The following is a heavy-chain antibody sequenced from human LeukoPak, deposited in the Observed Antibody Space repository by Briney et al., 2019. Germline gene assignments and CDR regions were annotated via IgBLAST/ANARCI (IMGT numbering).Heavy chain of an antibody. CDR3: ARDDAYDILTGYSIGFDY. D-gene: IGHD3-9*01. V-gene: IGHV3-7*01. CDR2: IKRDGSEK. J-gene: IGHJ4*02. CDR1: GFTFSIYW. Sequence: TGGSLRLSCAASGFTFSIYWMSWVRQAPGKGLEWVANIKRDGSEKTYVDSVKGRFTISRDNAKNSLYLQMNSLRAEDTAVYYCARDDAYDILTGYSIGFDYWGQGTLVTVSS.